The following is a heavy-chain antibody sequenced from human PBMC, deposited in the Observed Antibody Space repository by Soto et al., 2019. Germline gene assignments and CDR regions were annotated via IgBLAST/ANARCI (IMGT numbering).Heavy chain of an antibody. CDR2: ILASGDV. Sequence: PGGSLRLSCATSGFTLRDSAMHWVRQVPGGGLEWVSGILASGDVGYVDSVRGRFTISRDNAKNSLYLQMNSLRDEDTAVYYCARVIMDVWGQGTTVTVSS. J-gene: IGHJ6*02. CDR3: ARVIMDV. CDR1: GFTLRDSA. V-gene: IGHV3-9*01.